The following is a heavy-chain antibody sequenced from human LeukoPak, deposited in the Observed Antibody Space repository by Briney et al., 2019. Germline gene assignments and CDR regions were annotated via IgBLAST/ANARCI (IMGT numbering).Heavy chain of an antibody. CDR3: ARDPPPSSGQSNDY. Sequence: SGTLSLTCSVSGGSISSSTYFWGWIRQPPGKGLEWIASIHYSGSTYSNPSLKSRVTISVDTSKNQFSLKLSSVTAADTAVYYCARDPPPSSGQSNDYWGQGTLVTVSS. J-gene: IGHJ4*02. D-gene: IGHD6-19*01. V-gene: IGHV4-39*07. CDR2: IHYSGST. CDR1: GGSISSSTYF.